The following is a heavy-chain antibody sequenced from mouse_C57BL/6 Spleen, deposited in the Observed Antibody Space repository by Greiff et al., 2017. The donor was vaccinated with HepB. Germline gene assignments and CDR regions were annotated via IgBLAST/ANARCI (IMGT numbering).Heavy chain of an antibody. CDR1: GFSFNTYA. V-gene: IGHV10-1*01. Sequence: DAGGGLVQPKGSLKLSCAASGFSFNTYAMNWVRQAPGKGLEWVARIRSKSNNYATYYADSVKDRFTISRDDSESMLYLQMNNLKTEDTAMYYCVRDYQYFDVWGTGTTVTVSS. D-gene: IGHD2-4*01. J-gene: IGHJ1*03. CDR2: IRSKSNNYAT. CDR3: VRDYQYFDV.